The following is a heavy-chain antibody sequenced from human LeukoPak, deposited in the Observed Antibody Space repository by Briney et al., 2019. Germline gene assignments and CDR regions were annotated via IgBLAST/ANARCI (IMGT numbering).Heavy chain of an antibody. D-gene: IGHD4-17*01. CDR3: ARDTGWYFDL. CDR2: ITGDGSST. J-gene: IGHJ2*01. V-gene: IGHV3-74*01. CDR1: GFTFSSYW. Sequence: PGGSLRLSCAASGFTFSSYWMHWVRQAPGKGPVWVSRITGDGSSTTYADSVKGRFTISRDNAKNTVFLQMISLRAEDTAVYYCARDTGWYFDLWGRGTLVTVSS.